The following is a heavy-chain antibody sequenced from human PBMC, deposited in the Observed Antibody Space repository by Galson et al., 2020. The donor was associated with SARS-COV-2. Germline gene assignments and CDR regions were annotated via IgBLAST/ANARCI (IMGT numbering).Heavy chain of an antibody. V-gene: IGHV3-21*01. D-gene: IGHD3-22*01. CDR2: IAGSGAYK. CDR3: ARDKGSGFQMHWYFDL. J-gene: IGHJ2*01. Sequence: GGSLRLSCAASGFMFRDHNMIWVRQAPGKGLEWVSSIAGSGAYKYYADSMKGRFTISRDNAKNSVYLQLNSLRDEDTAVYYCARDKGSGFQMHWYFDLWGRGTLVSVSS. CDR1: GFMFRDHN.